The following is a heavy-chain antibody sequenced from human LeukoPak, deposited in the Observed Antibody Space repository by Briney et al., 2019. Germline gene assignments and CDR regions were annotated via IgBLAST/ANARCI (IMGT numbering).Heavy chain of an antibody. CDR3: AKAQSNYDFWSGGDY. V-gene: IGHV3-30-3*01. CDR1: GFTFSSYA. Sequence: PGRSLRLSCAASGFTFSSYAMHWVRQAPGKGLEWVAVISYDGSNKYYADSVKGRFTISRDNSKNTLYLQMNSLRAEDTAVYYCAKAQSNYDFWSGGDYWGQGTLVTVSS. D-gene: IGHD3-3*01. J-gene: IGHJ4*02. CDR2: ISYDGSNK.